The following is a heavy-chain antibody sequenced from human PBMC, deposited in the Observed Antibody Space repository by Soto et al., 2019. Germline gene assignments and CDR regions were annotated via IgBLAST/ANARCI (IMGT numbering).Heavy chain of an antibody. J-gene: IGHJ3*02. D-gene: IGHD3-22*01. CDR1: GGTFSSYA. Sequence: QVQLVQSGAEVKKPGSSVKVSCKASGGTFSSYAISWVRQAPGQGLEWMGGIIPIFGTANYAQKFQGRVKITANKSTSTAYMELSSLRSEDTTVYYCARHGENDYYDSSGPPRVDAFDIWGQGTMVTVSS. CDR3: ARHGENDYYDSSGPPRVDAFDI. V-gene: IGHV1-69*06. CDR2: IIPIFGTA.